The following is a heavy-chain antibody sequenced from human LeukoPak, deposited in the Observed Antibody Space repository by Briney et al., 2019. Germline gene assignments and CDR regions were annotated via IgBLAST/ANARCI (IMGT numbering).Heavy chain of an antibody. V-gene: IGHV4-59*01. D-gene: IGHD3-3*01. CDR2: IYYSGST. Sequence: SETLSLTCTVSGGSISSYYWSWIRQPPGKGLEWIGYIYYSGSTNYNPSLKSRVTISVDTSKNQFPLKLSSVTAADTAVYYCARDQGDYDFWSGHSYMDVWGKGTTVTVSS. J-gene: IGHJ6*03. CDR3: ARDQGDYDFWSGHSYMDV. CDR1: GGSISSYY.